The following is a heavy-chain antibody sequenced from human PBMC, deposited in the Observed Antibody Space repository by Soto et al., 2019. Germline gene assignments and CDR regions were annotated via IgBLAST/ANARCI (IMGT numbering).Heavy chain of an antibody. D-gene: IGHD3-22*01. V-gene: IGHV3-23*01. Sequence: GGSLRLSCAASGFTFSSYAMSWVRQAPGKGLEWVSAISGSGGSTYYADSVKGRFTISRDNSKNTLYLQMNSLRAEDTAVYYCAKAPEYARNNCYDSSLLGHWGQGTLVTVSS. CDR2: ISGSGGST. J-gene: IGHJ1*01. CDR1: GFTFSSYA. CDR3: AKAPEYARNNCYDSSLLGH.